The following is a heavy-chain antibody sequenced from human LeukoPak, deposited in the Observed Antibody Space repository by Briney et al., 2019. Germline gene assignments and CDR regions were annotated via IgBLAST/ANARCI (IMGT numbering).Heavy chain of an antibody. CDR1: GYTFTNYG. V-gene: IGHV1-18*01. CDR3: ARAIASTGTQYSYYYYMDV. D-gene: IGHD6-13*01. Sequence: ASVKVSCKASGYTFTNYGISWVRQAPGQGLEWMGWISAYNGNTNYPQRLQGRVTMTTDTSTSTAYMDLRSPRSDDTAVYYCARAIASTGTQYSYYYYMDVWGKGTTVTVSS. J-gene: IGHJ6*03. CDR2: ISAYNGNT.